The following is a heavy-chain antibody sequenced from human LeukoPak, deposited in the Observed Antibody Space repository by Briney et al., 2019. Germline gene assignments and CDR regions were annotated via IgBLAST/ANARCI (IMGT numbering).Heavy chain of an antibody. D-gene: IGHD5-24*01. J-gene: IGHJ3*02. V-gene: IGHV4-59*08. Sequence: PSETLSLTCTVSGGSISSYYWSWIRQPPGKGLEWIGYIYYSGSTNYNPSLKSRVTISVDTSKNQFSLKLSSVTAADTAVHYCARRRDGYFGAFDIWGQGTMVTVSS. CDR1: GGSISSYY. CDR3: ARRRDGYFGAFDI. CDR2: IYYSGST.